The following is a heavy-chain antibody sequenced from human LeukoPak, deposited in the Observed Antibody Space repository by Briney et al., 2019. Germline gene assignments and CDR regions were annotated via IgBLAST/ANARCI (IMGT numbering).Heavy chain of an antibody. J-gene: IGHJ4*02. CDR1: GFTFYVYA. CDR2: ISSDSGSI. V-gene: IGHV3-9*01. Sequence: PRRSLRLSCAASGFTFYVYAMHWVRQAPGKGLEWVSGISSDSGSIVYADSVRGRFTISRDNAKNSLSLEMNSLRAEDTALYYCAKDITPYSSGWYLGFDYWGQGTLVTVSS. D-gene: IGHD6-19*01. CDR3: AKDITPYSSGWYLGFDY.